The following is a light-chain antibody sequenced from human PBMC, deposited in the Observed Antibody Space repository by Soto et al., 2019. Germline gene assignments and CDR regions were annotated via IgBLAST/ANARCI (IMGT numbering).Light chain of an antibody. CDR1: SSNIGNNY. CDR2: DNN. J-gene: IGLJ2*01. Sequence: QSVLTQPPSVSAAPGQKVTISCSGSSSNIGNNYVSWYQQLAGTAPKLLIYDNNKRPSGIPDRFSGSKSGTSATLGITGLQTGDEADYYCGTCDSSLSAVVFGGGTKVTVL. V-gene: IGLV1-51*01. CDR3: GTCDSSLSAVV.